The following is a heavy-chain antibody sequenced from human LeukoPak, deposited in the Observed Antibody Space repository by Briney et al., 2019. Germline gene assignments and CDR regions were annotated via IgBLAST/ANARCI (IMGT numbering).Heavy chain of an antibody. CDR2: IYTSGST. V-gene: IGHV4-61*02. D-gene: IGHD3-10*01. CDR1: GGSISSGSYY. CDR3: ARVAGDYYGSGSYLYVPRNPQYYYYYYMDV. J-gene: IGHJ6*03. Sequence: SETLSLTCTVSGGSISSGSYYWSWIRQPAGKGLEWIGRIYTSGSTNYNPSLKSRVTISVDTSKNQFSLKLSSVTAADTAVYYCARVAGDYYGSGSYLYVPRNPQYYYYYYMDVWGKGTTVTISS.